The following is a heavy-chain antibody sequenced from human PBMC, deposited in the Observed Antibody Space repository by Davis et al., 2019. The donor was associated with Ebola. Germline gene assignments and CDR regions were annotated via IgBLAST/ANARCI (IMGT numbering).Heavy chain of an antibody. D-gene: IGHD1-14*01. J-gene: IGHJ6*02. CDR1: GFSLSTSGVG. V-gene: IGHV2-5*01. CDR2: IYWNDDK. Sequence: SGPTLVKPTQTLTLTCTFSGFSLSTSGVGVGWIRQPPGKALEWLALIYWNDDKRYSPSLKSRLTITKDTSKNQVVLTMTNMDPVDTATYYCAHQEGAQYKTGYYGMDVWGQGTTVTVSS. CDR3: AHQEGAQYKTGYYGMDV.